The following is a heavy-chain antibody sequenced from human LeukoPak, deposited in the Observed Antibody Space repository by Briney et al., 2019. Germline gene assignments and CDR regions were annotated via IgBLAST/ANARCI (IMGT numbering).Heavy chain of an antibody. Sequence: PGGSPRLSCAASGFTFSSYSVNWVRQAPGKGLEWVSSISSSSSYIYYADSVKGRFTISRDNAKNSLYLQMNSLRAEDTAVYYCARESGGWYMRYFDYWGQGTLVTVSS. J-gene: IGHJ4*02. D-gene: IGHD6-19*01. CDR1: GFTFSSYS. CDR3: ARESGGWYMRYFDY. CDR2: ISSSSSYI. V-gene: IGHV3-21*01.